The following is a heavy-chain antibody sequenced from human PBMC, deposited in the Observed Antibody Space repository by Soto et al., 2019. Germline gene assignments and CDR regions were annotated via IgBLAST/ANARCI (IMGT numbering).Heavy chain of an antibody. CDR2: IEPGDSDT. CDR1: GSSSISSW. J-gene: IGHJ4*02. CDR3: ARMMAASGTALDY. Sequence: LKISCQASGSSSISSWIGWGRQMPGKRLEWMGIIEPGDSDTRYITSFQGQVTISAYKSTSAAYLQWSSLNASDTATYYGARMMAASGTALDYWGQGSLVTVSS. V-gene: IGHV5-51*01. D-gene: IGHD6-13*01.